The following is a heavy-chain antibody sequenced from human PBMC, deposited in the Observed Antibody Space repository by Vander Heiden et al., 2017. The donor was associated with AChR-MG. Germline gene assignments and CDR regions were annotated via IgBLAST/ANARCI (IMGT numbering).Heavy chain of an antibody. D-gene: IGHD3-16*01. Sequence: EVQLVASGRGWVETGWSLSRSCAASGFTLSHYAMPWVRQAPGKRPEWVSGISVNSDHTGYADSVKGRFTISRDNAKSSLYLQMNSLRTEDTALYYCAKDRSMMTFGGDDAFDIWGQGTKVTVSS. V-gene: IGHV3-9*01. J-gene: IGHJ3*02. CDR2: ISVNSDHT. CDR3: AKDRSMMTFGGDDAFDI. CDR1: GFTLSHYA.